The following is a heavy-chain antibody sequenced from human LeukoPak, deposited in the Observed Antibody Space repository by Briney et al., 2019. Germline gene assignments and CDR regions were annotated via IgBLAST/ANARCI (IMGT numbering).Heavy chain of an antibody. V-gene: IGHV4-30-2*01. CDR2: IYHSGST. Sequence: SQTLSLTCAVSGGSLSSGGYSWSWIRQPPGTGLEWIGYIYHSGSTYYNPSLKSRVTISVDRSKNQFSLKLSSVTAADTAVYYCARRLGYCSSTSCSVGAFDIWGQGTMVTVSS. J-gene: IGHJ3*02. D-gene: IGHD2-2*01. CDR1: GGSLSSGGYS. CDR3: ARRLGYCSSTSCSVGAFDI.